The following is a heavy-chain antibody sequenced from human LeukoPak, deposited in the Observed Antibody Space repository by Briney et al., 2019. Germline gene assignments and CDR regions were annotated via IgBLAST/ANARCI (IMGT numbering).Heavy chain of an antibody. CDR1: GDSISSYY. CDR2: IYYTGST. D-gene: IGHD4-17*01. CDR3: ARRYGDHNLYYFNY. V-gene: IGHV4-59*08. Sequence: SETLSLTCTVSGDSISSYYWSWIRQPSGKGLEWIGYIYYTGSTNYNPSLKSRVTMSVDTSKNQFSLKLSSVTAADTAVYYCARRYGDHNLYYFNYWGQGTLVTVSS. J-gene: IGHJ4*02.